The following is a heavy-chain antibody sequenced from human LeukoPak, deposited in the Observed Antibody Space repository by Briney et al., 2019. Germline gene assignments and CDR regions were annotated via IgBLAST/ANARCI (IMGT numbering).Heavy chain of an antibody. D-gene: IGHD2-21*02. V-gene: IGHV4-34*01. CDR3: IGGRVVVTAVGSFDL. J-gene: IGHJ2*01. CDR2: INHSGST. CDR1: GRSFRGNY. Sequence: SETLSLTCALYGRSFRGNYWGWIPQPPGKGLEWIGEINHSGSTNTNPPLKSRVTISVDTSKNQLSLKLSSVTAADTAVYYCIGGRVVVTAVGSFDLWGRGTLATVSS.